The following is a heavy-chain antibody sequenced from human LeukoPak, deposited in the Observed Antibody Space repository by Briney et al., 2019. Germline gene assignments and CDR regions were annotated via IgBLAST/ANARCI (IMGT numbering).Heavy chain of an antibody. CDR2: IYWNDDK. Sequence: SGPTLVKPTQTLTLTCTFSGLSLSTTGVAVGWIRQPPGKALEWLALIYWNDDKRYTPSLKTRLTITKDTYKNQVVLTMTDMDPVDTATYYCAHSPTLVYDFWSGYYLFDYWGQGTLVTVSS. D-gene: IGHD3-3*01. CDR1: GLSLSTTGVA. CDR3: AHSPTLVYDFWSGYYLFDY. J-gene: IGHJ4*02. V-gene: IGHV2-5*01.